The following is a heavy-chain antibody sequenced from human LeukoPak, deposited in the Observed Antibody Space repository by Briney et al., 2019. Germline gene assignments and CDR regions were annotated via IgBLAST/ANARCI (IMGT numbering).Heavy chain of an antibody. CDR3: ARVDFWSGLDYYYYYMDV. J-gene: IGHJ6*03. CDR1: GGSISSSSYY. Sequence: SETLSLTCTVSGGSISSSSYYWGWIRQPPGKGLEWIGSIYYSGSTYYNPSLKSRVTISVDTSKKQFSLKLSSVTAADTAVYYCARVDFWSGLDYYYYYMDVWGKGTTVTVSS. CDR2: IYYSGST. V-gene: IGHV4-39*07. D-gene: IGHD3-3*01.